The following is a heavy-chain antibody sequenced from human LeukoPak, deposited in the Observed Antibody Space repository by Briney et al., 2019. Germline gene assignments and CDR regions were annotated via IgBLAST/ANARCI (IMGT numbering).Heavy chain of an antibody. Sequence: GSLRLSCAASGFTFSSYSMNWVRQAPGKGLEWVSSISSSSSYIYYADSVKGRFTISRDNAKNSLSLQMNSLKTEDTAVYYCLVGANDFFDYWGQGTLVTVSS. CDR3: LVGANDFFDY. CDR1: GFTFSSYS. CDR2: ISSSSSYI. D-gene: IGHD1-26*01. V-gene: IGHV3-21*03. J-gene: IGHJ4*02.